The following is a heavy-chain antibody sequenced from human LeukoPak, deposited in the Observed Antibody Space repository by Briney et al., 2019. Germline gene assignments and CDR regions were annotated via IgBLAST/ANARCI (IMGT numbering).Heavy chain of an antibody. Sequence: SETLSLTCAVSGGSISSSNWWSWVRQPPGKGLEWIGETYHSGSTNYNPSLKSRVTISVDTSKNQFSLKLSSVTAADTAVYYCARRKNSSSGPTRGYNWFDPWGQGTLVTVSS. V-gene: IGHV4-4*02. CDR1: GGSISSSNW. CDR2: TYHSGST. D-gene: IGHD6-13*01. J-gene: IGHJ5*02. CDR3: ARRKNSSSGPTRGYNWFDP.